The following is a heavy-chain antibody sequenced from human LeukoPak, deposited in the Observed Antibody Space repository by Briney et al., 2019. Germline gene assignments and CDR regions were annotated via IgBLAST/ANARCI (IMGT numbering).Heavy chain of an antibody. D-gene: IGHD3-3*01. CDR2: IDPSDSYT. J-gene: IGHJ4*02. CDR1: GYTFTSYW. CDR3: ARHSHYDFWSGYLDY. V-gene: IGHV5-10-1*01. Sequence: PGESLGISCKGSGYTFTSYWISWVRQMPGKGLEWMGKIDPSDSYTSYSPSFQGHVTISADKSISAAFLRWSSLKASDTAMYYCARHSHYDFWSGYLDYWGQGTLVTVSS.